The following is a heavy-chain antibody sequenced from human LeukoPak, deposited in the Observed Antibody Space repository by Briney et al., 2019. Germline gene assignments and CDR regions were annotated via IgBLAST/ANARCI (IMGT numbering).Heavy chain of an antibody. Sequence: SETLSLTCTVSGGSISSYYWSWIRQPAGKGLEWIGRIYTSGSTNYNPSLKSRITMSVDTSKNQFSLKLSSVTAADTAVYYCARDDYGGSPYYYYYMDVWGKGTTVTVSS. CDR2: IYTSGST. CDR1: GGSISSYY. CDR3: ARDDYGGSPYYYYYMDV. V-gene: IGHV4-4*07. D-gene: IGHD4-23*01. J-gene: IGHJ6*03.